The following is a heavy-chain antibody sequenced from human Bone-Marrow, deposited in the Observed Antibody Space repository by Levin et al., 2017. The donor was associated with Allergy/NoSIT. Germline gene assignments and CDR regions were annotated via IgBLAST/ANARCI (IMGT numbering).Heavy chain of an antibody. Sequence: PGGSLRLSCAASGFTFSSYAMHWVRQAPGKGLEWVAVISYDGSNKYYADSVKGRFTISRDNSKNTLYLQMNSLRAEDTAVYYCARDLGGPYCGGDCYSNYFDYWGQGTLVTVSS. V-gene: IGHV3-30-3*01. CDR2: ISYDGSNK. CDR1: GFTFSSYA. J-gene: IGHJ4*02. CDR3: ARDLGGPYCGGDCYSNYFDY. D-gene: IGHD2-21*02.